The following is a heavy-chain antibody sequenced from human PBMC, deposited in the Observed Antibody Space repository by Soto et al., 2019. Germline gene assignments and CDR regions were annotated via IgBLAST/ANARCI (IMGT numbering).Heavy chain of an antibody. Sequence: RRLSCAASGFTFSSYEMNWVRQAPGKGLEWVSYISSSGSTIYYADSVKGRFTISRDNAKNSLYLQMNSLRAEDTAVYYCAREDTAMVGYYYYGMDVWGQGTTVTVSS. D-gene: IGHD5-18*01. CDR1: GFTFSSYE. CDR2: ISSSGSTI. CDR3: AREDTAMVGYYYYGMDV. J-gene: IGHJ6*02. V-gene: IGHV3-48*03.